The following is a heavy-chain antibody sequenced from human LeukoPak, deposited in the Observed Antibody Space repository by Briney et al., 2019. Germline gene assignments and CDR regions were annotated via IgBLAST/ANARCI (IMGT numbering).Heavy chain of an antibody. Sequence: GGSLRLSCAASGFTVSSNYMSWVRQAPGKGLEWVSVIYSGGSTYYADSVKGRFTISRDNSKNTLYLQMNSLRAEDTAVYYCARDGEIAAAGTLDYWGQGTLVTVSS. V-gene: IGHV3-66*01. CDR1: GFTVSSNY. CDR2: IYSGGST. CDR3: ARDGEIAAAGTLDY. D-gene: IGHD6-13*01. J-gene: IGHJ4*02.